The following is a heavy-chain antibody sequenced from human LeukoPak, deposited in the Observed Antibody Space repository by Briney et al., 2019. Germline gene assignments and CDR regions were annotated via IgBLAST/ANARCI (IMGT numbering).Heavy chain of an antibody. CDR1: GGTFSSYA. CDR2: IIPIFGTA. V-gene: IGHV1-69*01. D-gene: IGHD3-10*01. J-gene: IGHJ4*02. Sequence: SVKVSCKASGGTFSSYAISWVRQAPGQGLEWMGGIIPIFGTANYAQKFQGRVTITADESTSTAYVELSSLRSEDTAVYYCASPGGHYYGSGSYYKFDYWGQGTLVTVSS. CDR3: ASPGGHYYGSGSYYKFDY.